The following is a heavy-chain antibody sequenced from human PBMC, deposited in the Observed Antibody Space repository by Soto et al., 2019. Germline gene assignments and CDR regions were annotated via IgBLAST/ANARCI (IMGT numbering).Heavy chain of an antibody. CDR1: GYSFTSYW. J-gene: IGHJ6*02. Sequence: GESLKISCKGSGYSFTSYWIGWVRQMPGKGLEWMGIIYPGDSDTRYSPSFQGQVTISADKSISTAYLQWSSLKASDTAMYYCARQPALDTAMGYYYYYGMDVWGQGTTVTVSS. D-gene: IGHD5-18*01. CDR2: IYPGDSDT. V-gene: IGHV5-51*01. CDR3: ARQPALDTAMGYYYYYGMDV.